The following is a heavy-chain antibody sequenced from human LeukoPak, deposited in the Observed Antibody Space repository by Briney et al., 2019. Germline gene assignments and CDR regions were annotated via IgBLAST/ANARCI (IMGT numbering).Heavy chain of an antibody. CDR3: AKLGQIRHFDFVNWFDS. V-gene: IGHV3-30*18. D-gene: IGHD3-9*01. CDR1: GFTFRRFA. Sequence: GGSLRLSCVASGFTFRRFAMHWVRQAPGKGPEWVSLISSGATNKYYADSVKGRFTISRDNSRNTLYLQMNSLRAEDTAVYYCAKLGQIRHFDFVNWFDSWGQGTLVIVSS. J-gene: IGHJ5*01. CDR2: ISSGATNK.